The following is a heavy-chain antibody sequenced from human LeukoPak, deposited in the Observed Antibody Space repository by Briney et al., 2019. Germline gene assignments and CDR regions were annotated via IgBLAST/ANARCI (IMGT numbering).Heavy chain of an antibody. CDR2: IYYSGST. D-gene: IGHD4-23*01. CDR1: GGSISSSSYY. V-gene: IGHV4-39*07. CDR3: ARGLRYYGGNSWFDP. Sequence: PSVTLSLTCTVSGGSISSSSYYWGWIRQPPGKGLEWIGSIYYSGSTYYNPSLKSRVTISVDTSKNQFSLKLSSVTAADTAVYYCARGLRYYGGNSWFDPWGQGTLVTVSS. J-gene: IGHJ5*02.